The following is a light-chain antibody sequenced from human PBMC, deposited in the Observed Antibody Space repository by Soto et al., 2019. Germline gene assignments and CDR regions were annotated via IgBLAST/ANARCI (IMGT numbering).Light chain of an antibody. CDR3: QQYHRWPPLT. CDR1: QSVNSN. V-gene: IGKV3-15*01. J-gene: IGKJ4*01. CDR2: DAS. Sequence: EIVMTQSPATLSVSPGERATLSCRASQSVNSNLAWYRQKPGQAPRLLISDASARATGVPARFSGSGSGTEFTLTISSLQSEDSGIYYCQQYHRWPPLTFGGGSKVEIK.